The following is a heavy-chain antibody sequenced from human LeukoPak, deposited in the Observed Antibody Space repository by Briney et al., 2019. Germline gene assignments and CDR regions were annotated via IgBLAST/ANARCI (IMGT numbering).Heavy chain of an antibody. CDR3: TTDATRARYSSSWLDAFDI. J-gene: IGHJ3*02. Sequence: GGSLRLSCAASGFTFSNAWMSWVRQAPGKGLEWAGRIKSKTDGGTTDYAAPVKGRFTISRDDSKNTLYLQMNSLKTEDTAVYYCTTDATRARYSSSWLDAFDIWGQGTMVTVSS. D-gene: IGHD6-13*01. CDR2: IKSKTDGGTT. CDR1: GFTFSNAW. V-gene: IGHV3-15*01.